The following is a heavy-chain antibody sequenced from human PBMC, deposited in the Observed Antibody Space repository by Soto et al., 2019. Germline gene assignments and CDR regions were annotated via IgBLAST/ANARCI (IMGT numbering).Heavy chain of an antibody. D-gene: IGHD6-13*01. CDR3: ARTYTSSWFTGGDYYFDF. CDR2: IDWDDDR. V-gene: IGHV2-70*01. Sequence: GPTLVNPTQTLTLTCTFSGFSLSTIGMYMSWIRQPPGKALEWLALIDWDDDRYYSTSLKTRLTISKDTSKNQVVLTMTNMDPVDTATYYCARTYTSSWFTGGDYYFDFWGQGILVTVSS. CDR1: GFSLSTIGMY. J-gene: IGHJ4*02.